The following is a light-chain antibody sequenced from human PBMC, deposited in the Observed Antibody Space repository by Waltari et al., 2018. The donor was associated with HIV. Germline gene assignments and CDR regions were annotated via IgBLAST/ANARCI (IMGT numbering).Light chain of an antibody. CDR3: AAWDDSLSGSVV. J-gene: IGLJ2*01. CDR2: SNT. CDR1: NSNIGRYA. V-gene: IGLV1-44*01. Sequence: QSVLTQPPSASGAPGQRVSISCSGGNSNIGRYAVSWYQQLPGTAPKLLIYSNTHRPSWVPDRFSGSKSGTSASLAIGGLQSEDEADYYCAAWDDSLSGSVVFGGGTKLTVL.